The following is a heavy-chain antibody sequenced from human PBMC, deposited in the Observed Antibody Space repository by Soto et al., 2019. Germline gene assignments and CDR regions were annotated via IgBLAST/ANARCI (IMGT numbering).Heavy chain of an antibody. V-gene: IGHV3-33*01. D-gene: IGHD3-16*01. Sequence: QVQLVESGGGVVQHGRSLRLSCAASGFTFSSYGMHWVRQAPGKGLEWVAYIWFDGSKKYYADSVMGRFTISRDNSKSTVYLQLSSLRAEDTSVYYCTRGYGVGNLDYWGQGTLVTVSS. CDR3: TRGYGVGNLDY. J-gene: IGHJ4*02. CDR2: IWFDGSKK. CDR1: GFTFSSYG.